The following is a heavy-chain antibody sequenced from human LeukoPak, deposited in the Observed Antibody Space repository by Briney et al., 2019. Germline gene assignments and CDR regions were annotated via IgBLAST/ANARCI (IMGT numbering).Heavy chain of an antibody. CDR2: ISAYNGNT. Sequence: ASVKVSCKASGYTFTSYGISWVRQAPGQGLEWMGRISAYNGNTNYAQKLQGRVTMTTDTSTSTAYMELRSLRSDDTAVYYCARDGRPIAAAEGNWFDPWGQGTLVTVSS. CDR3: ARDGRPIAAAEGNWFDP. CDR1: GYTFTSYG. V-gene: IGHV1-18*01. J-gene: IGHJ5*02. D-gene: IGHD6-13*01.